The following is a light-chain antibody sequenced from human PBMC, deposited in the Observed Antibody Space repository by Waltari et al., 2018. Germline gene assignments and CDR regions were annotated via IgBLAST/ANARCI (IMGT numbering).Light chain of an antibody. CDR1: QSVTRNY. J-gene: IGKJ3*01. Sequence: EIVLTQSPGTLSLSPGERATLPCRASQSVTRNYLAWYHQKPGQAPRLLIYGASSRATGIPDRFSGSGSGTDFTLTISRLEPEDFAVYYCQQYGTSLFTFGPGTKVEIK. CDR3: QQYGTSLFT. CDR2: GAS. V-gene: IGKV3-20*01.